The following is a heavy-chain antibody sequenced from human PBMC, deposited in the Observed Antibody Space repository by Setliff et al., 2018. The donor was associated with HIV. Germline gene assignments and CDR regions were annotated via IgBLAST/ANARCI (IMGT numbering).Heavy chain of an antibody. CDR2: INPNNGDT. J-gene: IGHJ6*03. CDR3: AREFGAGIRQIVAGEFYYMDV. CDR1: GYTFTAYY. D-gene: IGHD5-12*01. V-gene: IGHV1-2*06. Sequence: ASVKVSCKASGYTFTAYYLHWVRQAPGQGLEWMGRINPNNGDTNYAQKFQGRVTMTRDTSISTAYMELSRLRSDDTAMYYCAREFGAGIRQIVAGEFYYMDVWGKGTTVTVSS.